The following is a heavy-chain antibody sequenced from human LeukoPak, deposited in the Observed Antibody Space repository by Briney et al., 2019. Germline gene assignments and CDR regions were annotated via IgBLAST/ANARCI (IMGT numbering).Heavy chain of an antibody. Sequence: SETLSLTCTVSGGSIRDYYWSWFRQPPGSGLKWIAYIYYSGSTNFNPSLQSRVTISVDTSRNHLSLKLSSVTAADTAVYYCARDPGSGYSYEKLPSYFDYWGQGTLVTVSS. CDR3: ARDPGSGYSYEKLPSYFDY. CDR1: GGSIRDYY. CDR2: IYYSGST. J-gene: IGHJ4*02. D-gene: IGHD5-18*01. V-gene: IGHV4-59*08.